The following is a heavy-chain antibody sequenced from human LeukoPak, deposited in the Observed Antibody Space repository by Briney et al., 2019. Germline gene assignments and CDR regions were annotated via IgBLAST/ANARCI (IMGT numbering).Heavy chain of an antibody. CDR1: GFTFSSYS. CDR3: ARGKWPLIIRWFDP. Sequence: GGSLRLSCAASGFTFSSYSMNWVRQAPGKGLEWVSSISSSSSYIYYADSVKGRFTISRDNAKNSLYLQMNSLRAEDTAVYYCARGKWPLIIRWFDPWGQGTLVTASS. D-gene: IGHD5-12*01. V-gene: IGHV3-21*01. J-gene: IGHJ5*02. CDR2: ISSSSSYI.